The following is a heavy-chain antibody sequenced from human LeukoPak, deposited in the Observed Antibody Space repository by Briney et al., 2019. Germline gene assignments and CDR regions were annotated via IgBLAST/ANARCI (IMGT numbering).Heavy chain of an antibody. CDR3: ARLAGDYYDSSGYYYRYYFDY. V-gene: IGHV1-2*02. Sequence: GASVKVSCTASGYTFTGYYMHWVRQAPGQGLEWMGWINPDSGGTNYAQKFQGRVTMTRDTSISTAYMELSRLRSDDTAVYYCARLAGDYYDSSGYYYRYYFDYWGQGTLVTVSS. D-gene: IGHD3-22*01. J-gene: IGHJ4*02. CDR1: GYTFTGYY. CDR2: INPDSGGT.